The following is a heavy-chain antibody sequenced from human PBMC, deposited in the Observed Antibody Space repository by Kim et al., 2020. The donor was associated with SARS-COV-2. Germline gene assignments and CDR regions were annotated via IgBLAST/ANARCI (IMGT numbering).Heavy chain of an antibody. CDR3: AREVHFRVVTGTFDY. CDR1: GFSFSSSW. CDR2: IKQDGSEE. V-gene: IGHV3-7*01. D-gene: IGHD3-3*01. Sequence: GGSLRLSCAASGFSFSSSWMSWVRQAPGKGLEWVANIKQDGSEEYYVDSVKGRFTMSRDNARNSLYLQMNSLRVEDTAVYYCAREVHFRVVTGTFDYWGQGILVTVSS. J-gene: IGHJ4*02.